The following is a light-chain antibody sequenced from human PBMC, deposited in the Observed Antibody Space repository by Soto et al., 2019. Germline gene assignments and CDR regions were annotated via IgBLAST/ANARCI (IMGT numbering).Light chain of an antibody. CDR3: YSYARGMV. J-gene: IGLJ3*02. CDR1: SSDVGSSNF. V-gene: IGLV2-23*01. Sequence: QSALTQPASVSGSPGQSITIPCTGTSSDVGSSNFVSWYQQNPGRAPKWIIYEGTKRPSGISTRFSGSKSGTTASLTISGLQVEDEGFYYCYSYARGMVFGGGTKLTVL. CDR2: EGT.